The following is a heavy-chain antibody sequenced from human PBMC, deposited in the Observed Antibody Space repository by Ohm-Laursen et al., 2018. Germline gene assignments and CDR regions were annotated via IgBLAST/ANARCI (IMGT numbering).Heavy chain of an antibody. V-gene: IGHV3-23*01. CDR2: ISGRGDYT. CDR1: GFTFSNYA. J-gene: IGHJ4*02. CDR3: AKCMRRSRHGVDY. Sequence: SLRLSCTASGFTFSNYAMSWVRQAPGKGLEWVSGISGRGDYTYYADSVKGRFTVSRDDSKSTLYLQMNSLRAEDTAVYYCAKCMRRSRHGVDYWGQGTLVTVSS. D-gene: IGHD2-2*01.